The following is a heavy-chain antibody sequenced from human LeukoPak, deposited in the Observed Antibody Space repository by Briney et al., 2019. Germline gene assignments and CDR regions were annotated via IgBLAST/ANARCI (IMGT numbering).Heavy chain of an antibody. D-gene: IGHD2-2*01. J-gene: IGHJ6*02. CDR1: GYTFTSYY. CDR3: ARDLRVPAAMEEVQPLYYYYYGMDV. Sequence: GASVKVSCKASGYTFTSYYMHWVRQAPGQGLERMGIINPSGGSTSYAQKFQGRVTMTRDTSTSTVYMELSSLRSEDTAVYYCARDLRVPAAMEEVQPLYYYYYGMDVWGQGTTVTVSS. V-gene: IGHV1-46*01. CDR2: INPSGGST.